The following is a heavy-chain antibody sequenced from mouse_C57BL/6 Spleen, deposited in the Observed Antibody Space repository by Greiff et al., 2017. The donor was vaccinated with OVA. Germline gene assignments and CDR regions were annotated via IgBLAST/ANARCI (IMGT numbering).Heavy chain of an antibody. CDR1: GYTFTGYW. CDR3: ARSPIYYYGSSLFDD. V-gene: IGHV1-9*01. D-gene: IGHD1-1*01. J-gene: IGHJ2*01. CDR2: ILPGSGST. Sequence: QVQLKQSGAELMKPGASVKLSCKATGYTFTGYWIEWVKQRPGHGLEWIGEILPGSGSTNYNEKFKGKATFTADTSSNTAYMQLSSLTTEDSAIYYCARSPIYYYGSSLFDDWGQGTTLTVSS.